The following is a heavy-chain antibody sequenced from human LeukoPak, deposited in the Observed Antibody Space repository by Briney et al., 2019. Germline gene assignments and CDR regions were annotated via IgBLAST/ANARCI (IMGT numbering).Heavy chain of an antibody. CDR1: GYTFTAYY. Sequence: ASVKVSCKASGYTFTAYYMHWVRQAPGQGLEWMGWINPNSGDTNYAQKFQGRVTMTKDTSISTVYMELSRLGSDDTTVYYCVRDGGFDYWGQGTLVTVSS. D-gene: IGHD3-10*01. CDR3: VRDGGFDY. J-gene: IGHJ4*02. V-gene: IGHV1-2*02. CDR2: INPNSGDT.